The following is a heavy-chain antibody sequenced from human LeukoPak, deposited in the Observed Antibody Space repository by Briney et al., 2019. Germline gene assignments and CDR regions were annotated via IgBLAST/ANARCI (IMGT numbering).Heavy chain of an antibody. CDR2: MYSGGST. D-gene: IGHD3-22*01. Sequence: PGGSLRLPCAASGFTVSSNYMSWVRQAPGKGLEWVSIMYSGGSTYYADSVKGRFTISRDNSKNTLYLQMNSLRAEDTAVYYCARYSSGYSTYFDYWGQGTLVTVSS. CDR3: ARYSSGYSTYFDY. J-gene: IGHJ4*02. V-gene: IGHV3-66*01. CDR1: GFTVSSNY.